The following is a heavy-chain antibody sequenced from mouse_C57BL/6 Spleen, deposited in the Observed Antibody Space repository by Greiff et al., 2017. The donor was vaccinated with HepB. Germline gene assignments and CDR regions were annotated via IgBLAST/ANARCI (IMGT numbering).Heavy chain of an antibody. CDR1: GFNIKDYY. V-gene: IGHV14-2*01. J-gene: IGHJ4*01. Sequence: VQLQQSGAELVKPGASVKLSCTASGFNIKDYYMHWVKQRTEQGLEWIGRIDPEDGETKYAPKFQGKATITADTSSNTAYLQLSSLTSEDTAVYYCARAPSIDYDYDGYYAMDYWGQGTSVTVSS. CDR2: IDPEDGET. D-gene: IGHD2-4*01. CDR3: ARAPSIDYDYDGYYAMDY.